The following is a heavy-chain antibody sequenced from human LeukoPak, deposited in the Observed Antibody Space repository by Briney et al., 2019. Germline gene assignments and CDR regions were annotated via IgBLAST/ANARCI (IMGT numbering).Heavy chain of an antibody. D-gene: IGHD5-24*01. J-gene: IGHJ3*02. Sequence: SETLSLTCTVSGGSISTYYWSWIRQPPGKGLEWIGYIYYSGSTNYNPSLKSRVTISVDTSKNQFSLKLSSVTAADTAVYYCARAEIAAKKAFDIRGQGTMVTVSS. CDR3: ARAEIAAKKAFDI. V-gene: IGHV4-59*01. CDR2: IYYSGST. CDR1: GGSISTYY.